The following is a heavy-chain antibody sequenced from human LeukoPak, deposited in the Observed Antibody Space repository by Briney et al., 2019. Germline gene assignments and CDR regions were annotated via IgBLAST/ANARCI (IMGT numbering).Heavy chain of an antibody. CDR3: ARQLSWVAVAGAYGTDV. J-gene: IGHJ6*02. Sequence: GESLKISCKGSGYSFTSYWIGWVRQMPGKGLEWIGIIYPGDSDTRYSPSFQGQVTISADKSISTAYLQWSSLKASDTAMYYCARQLSWVAVAGAYGTDVWGQGTTVTVSS. V-gene: IGHV5-51*01. D-gene: IGHD6-19*01. CDR2: IYPGDSDT. CDR1: GYSFTSYW.